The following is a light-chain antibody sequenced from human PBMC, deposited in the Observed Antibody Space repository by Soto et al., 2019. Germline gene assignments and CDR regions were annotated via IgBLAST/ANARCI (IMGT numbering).Light chain of an antibody. CDR2: RNN. J-gene: IGLJ2*01. CDR3: AARDDSLSGPV. V-gene: IGLV1-47*01. Sequence: QSVLTQPPSASGTPGQRVTISCSGSSSNIGSSYVYWFQQLPETAPKLLIYRNNQRPSGVPDRFSASKSGTSASLAISGLRSEDEGNYYCAARDDSLSGPVFGGGPKLTVL. CDR1: SSNIGSSY.